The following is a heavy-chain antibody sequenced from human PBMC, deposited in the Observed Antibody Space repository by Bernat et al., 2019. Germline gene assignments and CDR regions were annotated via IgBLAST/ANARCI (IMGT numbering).Heavy chain of an antibody. CDR3: ARDFLSSWGDYYYYYGMDV. CDR1: GGSFSGYY. Sequence: QVQLQQWGAGLLKPSETLSLTCAVYGGSFSGYYWSWIRQPPGKGLEWIGEINHSGSTNYNPSLKSRVTISVDTSKNQFSPQLNSVTPEDTAVYYCARDFLSSWGDYYYYYGMDVWGQGTTVTVSS. D-gene: IGHD6-13*01. CDR2: INHSGST. J-gene: IGHJ6*02. V-gene: IGHV4-34*01.